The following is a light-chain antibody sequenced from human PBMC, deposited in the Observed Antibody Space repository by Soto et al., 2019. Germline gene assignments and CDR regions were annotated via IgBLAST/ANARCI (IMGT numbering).Light chain of an antibody. Sequence: EIVLAQSPATLSLSPGERATLSCRASQSVSIYLAWYQQKPGQAPRLLIYDASNRATGIPARFSGSGSGTDLTLTISSLEPEEFAVYYWQQPSNWAPKITFGQGTRMEIK. CDR3: QQPSNWAPKIT. CDR2: DAS. CDR1: QSVSIY. V-gene: IGKV3-11*01. J-gene: IGKJ5*01.